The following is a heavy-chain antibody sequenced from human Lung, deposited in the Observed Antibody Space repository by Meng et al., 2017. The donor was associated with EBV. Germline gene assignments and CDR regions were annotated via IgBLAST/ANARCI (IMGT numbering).Heavy chain of an antibody. Sequence: QVQLQQAGPGLVRASQTVSRTCVTGGHSGSSSSAAWTCIRQSPSRGFEWAGMTYYRYKWYHDDALFVKSRITINPDTSKNQFSLQLNSVPPEDTAVYYCARGATSVFDLWGRGTLVTVSS. V-gene: IGHV6-1*01. J-gene: IGHJ2*01. CDR1: GHSGSSSSAA. CDR2: TYYRYKWYH. CDR3: ARGATSVFDL.